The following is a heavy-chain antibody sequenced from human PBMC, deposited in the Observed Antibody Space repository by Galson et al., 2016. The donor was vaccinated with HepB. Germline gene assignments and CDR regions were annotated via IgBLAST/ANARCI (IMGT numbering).Heavy chain of an antibody. CDR3: AGHKGIAVSGYAIDY. CDR2: IHYSGST. J-gene: IGHJ4*02. V-gene: IGHV4-39*01. D-gene: IGHD6-19*01. CDR1: GGSISSSSYY. Sequence: ETLFLACTVSGGSISSSSYYWGWIRQPPGKGLAWKGCIHYSGSTYSNPALKSRVTISVDTSKNQFPLKLSSVSAADTAGCYCAGHKGIAVSGYAIDYRGQGTLVTVSS.